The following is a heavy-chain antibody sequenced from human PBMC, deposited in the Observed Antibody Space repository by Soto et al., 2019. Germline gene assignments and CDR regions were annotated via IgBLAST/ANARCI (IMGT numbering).Heavy chain of an antibody. CDR2: ISSNGGST. D-gene: IGHD3-10*01. Sequence: PGGSLRLSCAASGFTFSSYAMHWVRQAPGKGLEYVSAISSNGGSTYYANSVKGRFTISRDNSKNTLYLQMGSLRAEDMAVYYCARGGRTMVRGILNWGQGTLVTVSS. J-gene: IGHJ4*02. CDR3: ARGGRTMVRGILN. V-gene: IGHV3-64*01. CDR1: GFTFSSYA.